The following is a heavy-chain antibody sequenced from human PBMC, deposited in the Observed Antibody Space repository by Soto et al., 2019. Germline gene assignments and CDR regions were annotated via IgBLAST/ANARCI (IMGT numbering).Heavy chain of an antibody. J-gene: IGHJ6*02. CDR3: VRERTIFGVAPGGGVDV. CDR2: VYHSGAT. D-gene: IGHD3-3*01. Sequence: SETLSLTCAVSGGSISTSDYTWNWIRQPPGRGLEWIGSVYHSGATHYMPSLKNRLTMSLDKSKNQFSLDLTSVTAADTAVYYCVRERTIFGVAPGGGVDVWGQGTTVTVSS. CDR1: GGSISTSDYT. V-gene: IGHV4-30-2*01.